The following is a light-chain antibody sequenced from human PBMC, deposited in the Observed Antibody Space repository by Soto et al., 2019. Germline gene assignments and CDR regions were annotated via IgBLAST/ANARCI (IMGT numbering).Light chain of an antibody. CDR3: QQYYSTPRT. CDR2: AAS. V-gene: IGKV1-39*01. Sequence: DIQMTQSPSSLSASVGDRVTITCRASQSISSYLNWYQQKPGKAPKLLIYAASSLQSGVPSRFSGSGSGTDFTLTISSLQPEDVAVYYCQQYYSTPRTFGHGTKVEIK. J-gene: IGKJ1*01. CDR1: QSISSY.